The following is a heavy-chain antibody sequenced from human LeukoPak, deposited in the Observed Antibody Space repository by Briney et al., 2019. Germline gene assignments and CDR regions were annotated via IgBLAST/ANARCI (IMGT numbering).Heavy chain of an antibody. CDR1: GGSISSSY. CDR3: ARDPPQPGITAAGYFDL. Sequence: SETLSLTCTVSGGSISSSYWTWIRQPAGKGLEWIGRIYSSGSTNYNPSLKSRLTMSVDTSRNQFSLKLNSVTAADTAVYYCARDPPQPGITAAGYFDLWGRGTLVTVSS. CDR2: IYSSGST. J-gene: IGHJ2*01. V-gene: IGHV4-4*07. D-gene: IGHD6-13*01.